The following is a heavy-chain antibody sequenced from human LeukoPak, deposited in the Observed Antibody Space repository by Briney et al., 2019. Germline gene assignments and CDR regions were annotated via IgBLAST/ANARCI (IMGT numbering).Heavy chain of an antibody. D-gene: IGHD3-3*01. Sequence: GGSLRLSCAASGFTFSSYPLHWVRQAPGKGLEWVTLISYDGSKIYYADSVKGRFTISRDNSKNTLYLQMNSLRAEDTAVYYCARESGWGLPHAFDFWGQGTMVTISS. J-gene: IGHJ3*01. CDR1: GFTFSSYP. CDR3: ARESGWGLPHAFDF. V-gene: IGHV3-30-3*01. CDR2: ISYDGSKI.